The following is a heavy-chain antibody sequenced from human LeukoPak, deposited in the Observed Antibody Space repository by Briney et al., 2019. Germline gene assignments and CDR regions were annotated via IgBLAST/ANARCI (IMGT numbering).Heavy chain of an antibody. CDR3: ARGPIGGLRKGFDI. V-gene: IGHV1-2*02. CDR2: INTHNSAT. Sequence: ASVRVSCKASGNTFAGYYVHWVRQAPGQGLEWMGWINTHNSATNYAQHFQGRVTMTTDTAVTTAYMDLDGLISDDAAVYFCARGPIGGLRKGFDIWGQGTLVTVSS. CDR1: GNTFAGYY. J-gene: IGHJ4*02. D-gene: IGHD1-26*01.